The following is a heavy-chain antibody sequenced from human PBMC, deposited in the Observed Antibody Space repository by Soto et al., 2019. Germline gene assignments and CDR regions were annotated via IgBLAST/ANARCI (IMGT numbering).Heavy chain of an antibody. Sequence: QVQLRESGPGLVKTSGTLSLTCAVSGGSVSSTNWWNWVRQPPGKRLEGIGEIYHSGSPTYSPSLRGRATLSMYTSNNQFSLRLRSMTAADTAVYYCATLPPLLVVSLLPIPTWGRGIQVTVSS. V-gene: IGHV4-4*02. D-gene: IGHD2-2*02. CDR1: GGSVSSTNW. CDR2: IYHSGSP. J-gene: IGHJ5*02. CDR3: ATLPPLLVVSLLPIPT.